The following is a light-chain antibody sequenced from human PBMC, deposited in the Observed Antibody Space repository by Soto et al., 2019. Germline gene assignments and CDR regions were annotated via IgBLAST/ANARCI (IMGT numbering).Light chain of an antibody. CDR2: GAS. Sequence: EIVMTQSPATLSVSPCERATLSFSASQSVSSNLAWYQQKPGQAPRLLIYGASTRATGIPARFSGSGSGTEFTLTISSLQSEDFAVYYCQQYNNWPSWTFGQGTKVDI. J-gene: IGKJ1*01. CDR3: QQYNNWPSWT. CDR1: QSVSSN. V-gene: IGKV3-15*01.